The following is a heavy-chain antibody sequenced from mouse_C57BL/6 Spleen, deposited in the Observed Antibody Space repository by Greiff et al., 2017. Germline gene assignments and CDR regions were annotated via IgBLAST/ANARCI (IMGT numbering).Heavy chain of an antibody. D-gene: IGHD2-1*01. Sequence: QVQLQQPGTELVKPGASVKLSCKASGYTFTSYWMHWVKQRPGQGLEWIGNINPSNGGTNYTEKFKSQSTLTVDKSSSAAYMQLSSLTSADSAVYYFAREGGNFPWFAYWGQGTLVTVSA. CDR3: AREGGNFPWFAY. V-gene: IGHV1-53*01. CDR2: INPSNGGT. CDR1: GYTFTSYW. J-gene: IGHJ3*01.